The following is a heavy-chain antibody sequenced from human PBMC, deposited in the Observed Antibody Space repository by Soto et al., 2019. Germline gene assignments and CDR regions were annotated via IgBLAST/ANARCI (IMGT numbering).Heavy chain of an antibody. Sequence: TSETLSLTCADYVESFSGYYWSWIRQHPRKGLEWSGEINHSGSTNYNPSLKSRVTISVDTSKNQFSLKLSSVTAADTAVYYCARGRLRGKWIQLWSPFDYWGQGTLVTVSS. CDR1: VESFSGYY. D-gene: IGHD5-18*01. CDR3: ARGRLRGKWIQLWSPFDY. J-gene: IGHJ4*02. V-gene: IGHV4-34*01. CDR2: INHSGST.